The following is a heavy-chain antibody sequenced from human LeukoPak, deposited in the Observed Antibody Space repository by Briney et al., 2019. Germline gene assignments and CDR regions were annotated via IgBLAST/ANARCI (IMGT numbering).Heavy chain of an antibody. V-gene: IGHV3-21*01. CDR2: ISSSSSYI. D-gene: IGHD3-22*01. CDR3: ARGYSSGYYYGNY. Sequence: GGSLRLSCAASGFIFSSYSMNWVRQAPGKGLEWVSSISSSSSYIYYADSVKGRFTISRDNAKNSLYLQMNSLRAEDTAVYYCARGYSSGYYYGNYWGQGTLVTVSS. CDR1: GFIFSSYS. J-gene: IGHJ4*02.